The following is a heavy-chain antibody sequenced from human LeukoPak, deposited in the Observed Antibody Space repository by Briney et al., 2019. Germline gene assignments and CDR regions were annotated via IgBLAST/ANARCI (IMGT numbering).Heavy chain of an antibody. D-gene: IGHD3-10*01. CDR2: SSGRGGST. CDR3: AKVVRGAIDY. Sequence: GGSLTQSCAASGFIFSSYAMSWVRQAPGKGLEGVSASSGRGGSTYYPDSVKGRFAISRDNSKNQLDLSMNSLRAEDTAVYYCAKVVRGAIDYWGQGALVTVSS. J-gene: IGHJ4*02. CDR1: GFIFSSYA. V-gene: IGHV3-23*01.